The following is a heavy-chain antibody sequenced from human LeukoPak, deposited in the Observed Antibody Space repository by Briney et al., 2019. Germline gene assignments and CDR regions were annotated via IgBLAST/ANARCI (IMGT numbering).Heavy chain of an antibody. J-gene: IGHJ4*02. Sequence: SETLSLTCTVSGGSVSSYNWTWIRQPAGMGLELIGRIYTSGITNYSPSLRSRVTMSLDTSKNQFSLKLRSVTAADTAVYYCARDGTDYYGSGSYYNVWGQGTLVTVSS. V-gene: IGHV4-4*07. D-gene: IGHD3-10*01. CDR2: IYTSGIT. CDR3: ARDGTDYYGSGSYYNV. CDR1: GGSVSSYN.